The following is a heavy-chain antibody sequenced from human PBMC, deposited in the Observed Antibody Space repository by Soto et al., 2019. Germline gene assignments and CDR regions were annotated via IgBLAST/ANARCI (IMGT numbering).Heavy chain of an antibody. D-gene: IGHD2-15*01. CDR2: INTNNGNT. J-gene: IGHJ3*01. V-gene: IGHV1-18*01. Sequence: QVQLVQSGAVVKKPGASVKVSCKASGYSFTSYGIGWVRQAPGRGLEWMGWINTNNGNTNSAQRLQGRVTMTADTSTRTAYMELRSLRFDDTAVYYCARYLLGSFDVWGQGKMVTISS. CDR1: GYSFTSYG. CDR3: ARYLLGSFDV.